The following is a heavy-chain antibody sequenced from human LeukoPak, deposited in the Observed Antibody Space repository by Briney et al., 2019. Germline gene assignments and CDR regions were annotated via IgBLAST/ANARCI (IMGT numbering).Heavy chain of an antibody. CDR2: ISGSGGST. D-gene: IGHD3-22*01. J-gene: IGHJ4*02. V-gene: IGHV3-23*01. CDR3: ARSWGEGYDSSGYYQPIGDY. CDR1: GFTFSSYA. Sequence: GGSLRLSCAASGFTFSSYAMSWVRQAPGKGLEWVSAISGSGGSTYYADSVKGRFTISRDNSKNTLYLQMNSLRAEDTAVYYCARSWGEGYDSSGYYQPIGDYWGQGTLVTVSS.